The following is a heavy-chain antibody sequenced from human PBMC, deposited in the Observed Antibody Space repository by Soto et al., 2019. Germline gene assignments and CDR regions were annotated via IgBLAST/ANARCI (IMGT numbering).Heavy chain of an antibody. Sequence: GSLRLSCEASGFTFSSYSMNWVRQAPGKGREWVSSISSSSSYIYYADSVKGRFTISRDNAKNSLYLQMNSLRAEDTAVYYCARAPFQLYAYYGMDVWGQGTTVTVSS. CDR1: GFTFSSYS. CDR2: ISSSSSYI. J-gene: IGHJ6*02. D-gene: IGHD3-10*01. V-gene: IGHV3-21*01. CDR3: ARAPFQLYAYYGMDV.